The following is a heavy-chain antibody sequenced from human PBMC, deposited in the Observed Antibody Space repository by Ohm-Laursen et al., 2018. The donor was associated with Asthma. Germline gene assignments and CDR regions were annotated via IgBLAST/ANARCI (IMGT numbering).Heavy chain of an antibody. D-gene: IGHD3-22*01. CDR2: IYYSGST. CDR1: GGSISSYY. V-gene: IGHV4-59*07. CDR3: ARSEASGYYYLYYFDY. J-gene: IGHJ4*02. Sequence: SDTLSLTCTVSGGSISSYYWSWIRQPPGKGLEWIGYIYYSGSTNYNPSLKSRVTISVDTSKNQFSLKLSSVTAADTAVYYCARSEASGYYYLYYFDYWGQGTLVTVSS.